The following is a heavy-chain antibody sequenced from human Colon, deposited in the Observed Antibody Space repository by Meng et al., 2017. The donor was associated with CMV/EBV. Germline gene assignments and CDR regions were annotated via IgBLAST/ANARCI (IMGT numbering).Heavy chain of an antibody. D-gene: IGHD3-10*02. V-gene: IGHV3-21*04. CDR2: FSRGFT. J-gene: IGHJ6*02. Sequence: GESLKISCAASGFSFSSDTMNWVRQAPGKGLEWVSSFSRGFTYYADSVKGRFIISRDNAQDAVHLQMNSLRAEDTAVYYCVRGSDVRYGMDVWGQGTTVTVSS. CDR3: VRGSDVRYGMDV. CDR1: GFSFSSDT.